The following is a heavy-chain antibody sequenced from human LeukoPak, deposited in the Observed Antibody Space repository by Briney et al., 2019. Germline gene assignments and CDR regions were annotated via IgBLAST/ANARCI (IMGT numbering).Heavy chain of an antibody. V-gene: IGHV1-69*13. CDR3: ARDQAATNTQVRFCLD. CDR1: GGTFSSYA. CDR2: IIPIFGTA. J-gene: IGHJ4*02. Sequence: SVKVSCKASGGTFSSYAISWVRQAPGQGLEWMGGIIPIFGTANYAQKFQGRVTITADESTSTAYMELSSLRSEDTAVYYCARDQAATNTQVRFCLDWGQGTLVTVSS. D-gene: IGHD3-9*01.